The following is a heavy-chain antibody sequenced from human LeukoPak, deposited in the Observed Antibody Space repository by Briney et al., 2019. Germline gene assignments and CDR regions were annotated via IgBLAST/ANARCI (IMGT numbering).Heavy chain of an antibody. V-gene: IGHV1-69*06. D-gene: IGHD6-13*01. J-gene: IGHJ4*02. CDR2: IIPIFGTA. CDR1: GYIFSIYA. Sequence: GASVKVSCTASGYIFSIYAMIWVRQAPGQGLEWMGGIIPIFGTANYAQKFQGRVTITADKSTSTAYMELSSLRSEDTAVYYCASSRYSSYFDYWGQGTLVTVSS. CDR3: ASSRYSSYFDY.